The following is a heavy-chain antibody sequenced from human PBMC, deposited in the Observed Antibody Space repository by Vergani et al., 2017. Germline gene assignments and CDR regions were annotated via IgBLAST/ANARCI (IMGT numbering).Heavy chain of an antibody. D-gene: IGHD3-10*01. CDR3: ARASSMVRGAPYYYYYGMDV. CDR1: GFTFSSYW. Sequence: EVQLLESGGGLVQPGGSLRLSCAASGFTFSSYWMSWVRQAPGKGLEWVANIKKDGSEKYYVESVKGRFTISRDNAKNSLYLQMNSLRAEDTAVYYCARASSMVRGAPYYYYYGMDVWGQGTTVTVSS. V-gene: IGHV3-7*03. CDR2: IKKDGSEK. J-gene: IGHJ6*02.